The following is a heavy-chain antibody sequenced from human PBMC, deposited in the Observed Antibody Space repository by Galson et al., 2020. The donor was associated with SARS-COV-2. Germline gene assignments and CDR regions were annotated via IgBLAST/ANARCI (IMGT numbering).Heavy chain of an antibody. Sequence: GESLKISCTVSGFIFSDFGMHWVRQAPGKGLEWVALISYEGSIKNYADSVKGRFTISRDNSRNTLYLQMDSLRVDDTALYYCAAGAPAASSSFSLWGQGTLVTVSS. CDR3: AAGAPAASSSFSL. D-gene: IGHD2-2*01. V-gene: IGHV3-30*03. CDR1: GFIFSDFG. J-gene: IGHJ4*02. CDR2: ISYEGSIK.